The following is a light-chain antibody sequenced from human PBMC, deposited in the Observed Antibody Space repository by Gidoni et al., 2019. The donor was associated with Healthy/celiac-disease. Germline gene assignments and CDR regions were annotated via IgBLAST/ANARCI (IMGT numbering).Light chain of an antibody. J-gene: IGKJ1*01. CDR1: QSISSRF. Sequence: EIVLTQSPGSLSLSPGERATLSCWARQSISSRFLAWYQQKPGQAPRLLIDGATSRATGIPDMFSGSGSGTDFTLIISRLEPEYFAVYYCQKYGSSPETFGQGTKVEVK. V-gene: IGKV3-20*01. CDR3: QKYGSSPET. CDR2: GAT.